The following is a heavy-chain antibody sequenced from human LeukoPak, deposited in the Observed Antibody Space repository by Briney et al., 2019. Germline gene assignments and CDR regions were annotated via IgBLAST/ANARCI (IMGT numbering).Heavy chain of an antibody. Sequence: SETLSLTCTVSGGSISNYYWSWIRQSPVKGLEWIGFIYYSGSTNYNPSLKSRVTISVDTSKNQFSLKLSSVTAADTAVYYCARVISSGWGYYFDYWGQGTLVTVSS. CDR2: IYYSGST. CDR3: ARVISSGWGYYFDY. CDR1: GGSISNYY. V-gene: IGHV4-59*12. J-gene: IGHJ4*02. D-gene: IGHD6-19*01.